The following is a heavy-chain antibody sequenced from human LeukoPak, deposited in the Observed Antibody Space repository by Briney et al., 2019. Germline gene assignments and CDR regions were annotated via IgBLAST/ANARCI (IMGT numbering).Heavy chain of an antibody. CDR1: GGSISSTGYY. Sequence: SETLSLTCTVSGGSISSTGYYWGWIRQPPGKGLEWIGTIHYSGITYYKPSLKSRVTISVDTSKNQFSLKVSSVTATDTAVYYCARLGSNGQIGGTNFDCWGQGTLVTVSS. CDR3: ARLGSNGQIGGTNFDC. J-gene: IGHJ4*02. V-gene: IGHV4-39*01. D-gene: IGHD1/OR15-1a*01. CDR2: IHYSGIT.